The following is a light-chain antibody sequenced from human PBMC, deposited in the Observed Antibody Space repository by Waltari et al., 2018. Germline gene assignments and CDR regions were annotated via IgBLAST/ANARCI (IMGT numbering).Light chain of an antibody. J-gene: IGLJ2*01. CDR2: EVS. Sequence: QSALTQPPSASGSPGQSVTISCTGTSSDVGGYNYVPWYQQHPGKAPNLIIYEVSKRPSGFPDRFSGSKSGNTASLTVSGLQAEDEADYYCSSYAGSNNVVFGGGTKLTVL. CDR1: SSDVGGYNY. V-gene: IGLV2-8*01. CDR3: SSYAGSNNVV.